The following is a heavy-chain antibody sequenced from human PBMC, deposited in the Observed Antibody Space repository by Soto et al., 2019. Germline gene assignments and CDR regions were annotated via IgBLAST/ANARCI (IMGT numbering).Heavy chain of an antibody. Sequence: GGSLRLSCAASGFTFSSYWMSWVRQAPGKGLEWVANIKQDGSEKYYVDSVKGRFTISRDNAKNSLYLQMNSLRAEDTAVYYCASDPLGEWSYYYYYYMDVWGKGTTVTVSS. V-gene: IGHV3-7*01. CDR2: IKQDGSEK. CDR3: ASDPLGEWSYYYYYYMDV. D-gene: IGHD3-16*01. CDR1: GFTFSSYW. J-gene: IGHJ6*03.